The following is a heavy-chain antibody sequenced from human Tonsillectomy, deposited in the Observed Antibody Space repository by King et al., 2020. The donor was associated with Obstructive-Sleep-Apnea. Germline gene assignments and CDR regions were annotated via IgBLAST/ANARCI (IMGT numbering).Heavy chain of an antibody. J-gene: IGHJ4*02. V-gene: IGHV3-30-3*01. CDR1: GFTFGSYA. D-gene: IGHD3-16*01. CDR2: ISYDGNNK. CDR3: AKGEGPGGAADY. Sequence: QVQLVESGGGVVQPGKSLRLSCAASGFTFGSYAMHWVRQAPGKGLEWVAVISYDGNNKYYADSVKGRFTISRDNSKKTVHLQMNSLTPEDTAVYYCAKGEGPGGAADYWGQGTLVTVSS.